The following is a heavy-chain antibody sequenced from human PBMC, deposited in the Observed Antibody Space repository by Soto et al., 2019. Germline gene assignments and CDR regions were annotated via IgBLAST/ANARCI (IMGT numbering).Heavy chain of an antibody. CDR3: ARLEMATRRGYFGMDV. Sequence: EVQLVQSGAEVKKPGASLRISCTGSGYSFTTYWITWVRQMPGKGLEGMGRSDPSDSFTNYSPSIQGQVTISADKSISTAYLQWRSLKASDTAMYYCARLEMATRRGYFGMDVWGQGTPVTVSS. CDR2: SDPSDSFT. V-gene: IGHV5-10-1*01. D-gene: IGHD3-10*01. J-gene: IGHJ6*02. CDR1: GYSFTTYW.